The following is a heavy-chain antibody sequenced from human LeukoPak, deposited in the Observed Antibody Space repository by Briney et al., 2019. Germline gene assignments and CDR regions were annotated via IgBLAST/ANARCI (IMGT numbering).Heavy chain of an antibody. V-gene: IGHV3-23*01. CDR1: GFTFSSYA. CDR2: ISGSGGST. J-gene: IGHJ4*02. CDR3: AKDTYYYDSSGYYDVY. D-gene: IGHD3-22*01. Sequence: GGSLRLSCAASGFTFSSYAMSWVRQAPGKGLEWVSAISGSGGSTYYADSVKGRFTISRDNSKNTLYLQMNSLRAEDTAVYYCAKDTYYYDSSGYYDVYWGQGTLVTVSS.